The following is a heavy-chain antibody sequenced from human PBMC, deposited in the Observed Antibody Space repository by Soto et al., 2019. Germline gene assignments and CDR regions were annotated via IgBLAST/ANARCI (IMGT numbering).Heavy chain of an antibody. CDR3: AREGSYSAYNFAHGIQLWSFDF. J-gene: IGHJ4*02. CDR2: IFSSGST. D-gene: IGHD5-12*01. CDR1: GGSINTFY. V-gene: IGHV4-4*07. Sequence: SETLSLTCTVSGGSINTFYWSWVRQPAGKGREWIGRIFSSGSTSFNPSLESRVAMSVDTSKNHFSLNLSSVTAADMAVYYCAREGSYSAYNFAHGIQLWSFDFWGQGALVTVSS.